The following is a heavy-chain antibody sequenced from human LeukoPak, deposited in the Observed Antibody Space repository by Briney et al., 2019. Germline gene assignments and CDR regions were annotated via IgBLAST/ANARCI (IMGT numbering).Heavy chain of an antibody. CDR1: GFTFSSYE. Sequence: GGSLRLSCAASGFTFSSYEMNWVRQAPGKGLEWVSYISGSGSTIYYADSVKGRFTISRDNAKNSLYLQMNSLRAEDTAVYYCAREASTYYYDSSGYDDAFDIWGQGTMVTVSS. D-gene: IGHD3-22*01. V-gene: IGHV3-48*03. CDR3: AREASTYYYDSSGYDDAFDI. J-gene: IGHJ3*02. CDR2: ISGSGSTI.